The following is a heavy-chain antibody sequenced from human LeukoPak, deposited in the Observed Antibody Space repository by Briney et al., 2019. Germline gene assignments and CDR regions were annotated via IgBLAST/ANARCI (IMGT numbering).Heavy chain of an antibody. CDR2: IGAGGTFT. CDR3: ARVGGNYGSGSYEDPFDY. D-gene: IGHD3-10*01. V-gene: IGHV3-23*01. Sequence: GGSLRLSCTASGFTFSSYAMNWVRQAPGKGLEWVSGIGAGGTFTYYADSVKGRFTIFRDNSRNTLYLQMNSLRAEDTAVYYCARVGGNYGSGSYEDPFDYWGQGTLVTVSS. J-gene: IGHJ4*02. CDR1: GFTFSSYA.